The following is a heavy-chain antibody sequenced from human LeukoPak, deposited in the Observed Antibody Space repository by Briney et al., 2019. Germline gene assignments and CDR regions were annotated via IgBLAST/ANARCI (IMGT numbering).Heavy chain of an antibody. CDR1: GGSISSYY. J-gene: IGHJ4*02. Sequence: SETLSLTCTVSGGSISSYYWSWIRQPPGKGLEWIGYIYYSGSTNYNPSLKSRVTISVDTSKNQFSLKLSSVTAADTAVYYCARLQQLVVFDYWGQGTLVTVSS. CDR2: IYYSGST. D-gene: IGHD6-13*01. V-gene: IGHV4-59*01. CDR3: ARLQQLVVFDY.